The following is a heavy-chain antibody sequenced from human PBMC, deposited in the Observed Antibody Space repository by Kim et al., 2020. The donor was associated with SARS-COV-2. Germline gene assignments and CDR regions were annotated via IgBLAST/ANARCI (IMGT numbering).Heavy chain of an antibody. CDR3: AKDSGYSYGSD. V-gene: IGHV3-30*18. Sequence: GGSLRLSCAASGFTFSSYGMHWVRQAPGKGLEWVAVISYDGSNKYYADSVKGRFTISRDNSKNTLYLQMISLRAEDTAVYYCAKDSGYSYGSDWGQGTLV. J-gene: IGHJ4*02. CDR2: ISYDGSNK. CDR1: GFTFSSYG. D-gene: IGHD5-18*01.